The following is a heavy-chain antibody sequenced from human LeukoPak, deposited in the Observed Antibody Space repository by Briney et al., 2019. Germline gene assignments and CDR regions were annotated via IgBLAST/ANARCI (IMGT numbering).Heavy chain of an antibody. CDR3: ARGGGYDILAGPYYFDY. V-gene: IGHV4-34*01. Sequence: PSETLSLTCAVYGGSFSGYYWSWIRQPPGKGLEWIGEINHSGSTNYNPSLKSRVTISVDTSKNQFSLKLISVTAADTAVYYCARGGGYDILAGPYYFDYWGQGTLVTVSS. CDR1: GGSFSGYY. CDR2: INHSGST. J-gene: IGHJ4*02. D-gene: IGHD3-9*01.